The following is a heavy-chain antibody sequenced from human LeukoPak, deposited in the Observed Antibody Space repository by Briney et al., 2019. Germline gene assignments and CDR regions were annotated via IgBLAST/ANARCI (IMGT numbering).Heavy chain of an antibody. CDR1: GFTFSSYA. Sequence: GGSLRLSCAASGFTFSSYAMSWVRQAPGKGLEWVSAISGSGGSTYYADSVKGRFTISRDNSKNTLYLQMNSLRAEDTAVYYCARGTELEDAFDIWGQGTMVTVSS. J-gene: IGHJ3*02. CDR3: ARGTELEDAFDI. V-gene: IGHV3-23*01. D-gene: IGHD1-1*01. CDR2: ISGSGGST.